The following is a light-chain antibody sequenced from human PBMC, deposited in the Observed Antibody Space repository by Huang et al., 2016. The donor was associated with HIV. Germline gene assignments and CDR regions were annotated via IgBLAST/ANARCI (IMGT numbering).Light chain of an antibody. Sequence: DIQITQSPPTLSASVGDRVHINCRASQSVASWVAWYQQKPGKAPKLLIYQASLLDSGAPSRCSGRGSETEFTLTIADLQPDDSATYYCQQYSTFPMYTFAQGTKLEI. CDR1: QSVASW. CDR2: QAS. J-gene: IGKJ2*01. V-gene: IGKV1-5*03. CDR3: QQYSTFPMYT.